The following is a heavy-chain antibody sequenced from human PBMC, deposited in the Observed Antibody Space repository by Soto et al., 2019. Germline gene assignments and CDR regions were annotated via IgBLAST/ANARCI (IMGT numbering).Heavy chain of an antibody. CDR1: GFTFDDCA. Sequence: EVQLVESGGGLVQPGRSLRLSCAASGFTFDDCAMHWVRQVPGKGLEWVSGISWNSNSIAYADSVRGRFTISRDNAMNSLYLQMNSLRVEDTALYYCAKAATDSAMLNPFGWWGQGTLVTVSS. D-gene: IGHD5-18*01. J-gene: IGHJ4*02. V-gene: IGHV3-9*01. CDR3: AKAATDSAMLNPFGW. CDR2: ISWNSNSI.